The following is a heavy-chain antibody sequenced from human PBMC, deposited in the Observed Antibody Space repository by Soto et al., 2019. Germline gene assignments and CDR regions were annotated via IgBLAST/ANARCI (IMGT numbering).Heavy chain of an antibody. Sequence: SETPSLTCAVYGGAFSGFFLAWVRQPPGTGLEWIGEINHSGSTNYNPSLKSRVTISVDTSKNQFSLKLTSVTAADTAVYYCARDKITGLFDYWGQGTLVTVSS. J-gene: IGHJ4*02. CDR3: ARDKITGLFDY. CDR1: GGAFSGFF. CDR2: INHSGST. V-gene: IGHV4-34*01. D-gene: IGHD2-8*02.